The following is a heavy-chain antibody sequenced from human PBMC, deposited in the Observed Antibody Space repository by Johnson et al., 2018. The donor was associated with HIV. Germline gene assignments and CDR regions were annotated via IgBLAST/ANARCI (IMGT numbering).Heavy chain of an antibody. CDR1: GFTVSSNY. CDR3: AKDPGWFGEPGDAFDI. V-gene: IGHV3-53*01. J-gene: IGHJ3*02. Sequence: MQLVESGGGLIQPGGSLRLSCAASGFTVSSNYMSWVRQAPGKGLEWVSIIYSGGNTYYADSVKGRFTISRDNSKNTLYLQMNSLRAEDTAVYYCAKDPGWFGEPGDAFDIWGQGTMVTVSS. CDR2: IYSGGNT. D-gene: IGHD3-10*01.